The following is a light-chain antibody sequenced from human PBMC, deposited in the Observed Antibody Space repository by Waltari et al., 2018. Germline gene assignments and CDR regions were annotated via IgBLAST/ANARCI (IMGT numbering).Light chain of an antibody. CDR2: DTS. CDR3: QQGSILPLT. V-gene: IGKV3-11*01. CDR1: ESVFNY. J-gene: IGKJ4*01. Sequence: VTLSLSAGERATLSCRASESVFNYLAWYQQKPGQSPRLLIYDTSKRAYGIPARFSGSGFGTDFTLTITNLEAEDFALYYCQQGSILPLTFGGGTKVEIK.